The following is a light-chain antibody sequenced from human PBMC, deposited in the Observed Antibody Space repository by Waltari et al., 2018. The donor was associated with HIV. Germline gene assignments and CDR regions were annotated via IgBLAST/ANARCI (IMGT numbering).Light chain of an antibody. CDR2: KDT. CDR1: SSNIENDN. CDR3: VGWDSRLRGYV. Sequence: QPPSASGTPGQRVTISCSGSSSNIENDNVYWYQQFPGAAPKLLIYKDTQRPSGVPDRFTGSKSGTSASLAIGGLRSEDEADYYCVGWDSRLRGYVFGTGTKVTVL. J-gene: IGLJ1*01. V-gene: IGLV1-47*01.